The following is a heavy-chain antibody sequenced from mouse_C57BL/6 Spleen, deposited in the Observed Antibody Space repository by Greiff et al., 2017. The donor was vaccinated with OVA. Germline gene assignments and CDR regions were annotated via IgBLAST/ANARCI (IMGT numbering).Heavy chain of an antibody. Sequence: QVQLQQSGAELVRPGASVTLSCKASGYTFTDYEMHWVKQTPVHGLEWIGAIDPETGGTAYNQKFKGKAILTADKSSSTAYMELRSLTSEDSAVYYCTPGGHYYSNYLVAYWGQGTLVTVSA. CDR3: TPGGHYYSNYLVAY. J-gene: IGHJ3*01. CDR2: IDPETGGT. D-gene: IGHD2-5*01. CDR1: GYTFTDYE. V-gene: IGHV1-15*01.